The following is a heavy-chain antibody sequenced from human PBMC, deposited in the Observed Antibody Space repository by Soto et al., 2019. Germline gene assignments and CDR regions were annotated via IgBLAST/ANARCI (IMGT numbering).Heavy chain of an antibody. J-gene: IGHJ4*02. D-gene: IGHD4-17*01. Sequence: QVQLQESGPGLVKPSQTLSLTCTVSGGSISSGGYYWSWIRQHPGKGLEWIGYIYYSGSTYYNPSLKSGATISVDTSKNQFSLKLSSVTAADTAVYYCARKATVTTCFDYWGQGTLVTVSS. CDR3: ARKATVTTCFDY. CDR2: IYYSGST. CDR1: GGSISSGGYY. V-gene: IGHV4-31*03.